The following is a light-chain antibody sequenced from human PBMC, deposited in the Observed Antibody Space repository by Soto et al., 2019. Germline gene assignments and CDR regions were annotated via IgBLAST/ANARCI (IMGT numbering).Light chain of an antibody. Sequence: IVLTQSPATLSLSPWERATLSCRASQSVSSYLAWYQQKPGQAPRLLIYGASSRATGIPDRFSGSGSGTDFTLTISRLEPEDFAVYYCHQYGSSPITFGQGTRLEIK. J-gene: IGKJ5*01. CDR3: HQYGSSPIT. CDR2: GAS. V-gene: IGKV3-20*01. CDR1: QSVSSY.